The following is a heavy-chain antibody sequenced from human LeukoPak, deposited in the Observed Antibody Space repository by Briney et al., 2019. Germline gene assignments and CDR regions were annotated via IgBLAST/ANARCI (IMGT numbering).Heavy chain of an antibody. CDR3: ARDHLNDYGDSYFDY. D-gene: IGHD4-17*01. J-gene: IGHJ4*02. V-gene: IGHV3-30*04. CDR2: ISYDGSSK. Sequence: PGRSLRLSCAASGFTFSSYAMHWVRQAPGKGLEWVAVISYDGSSKYYADSVKGRFTISRDNALNSLYLQMNSLRAEDTAMYYCARDHLNDYGDSYFDYWGQGTLVTVSS. CDR1: GFTFSSYA.